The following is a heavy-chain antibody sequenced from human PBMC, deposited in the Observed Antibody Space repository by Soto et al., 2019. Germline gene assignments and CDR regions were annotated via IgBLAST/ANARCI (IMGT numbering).Heavy chain of an antibody. CDR2: IRPDGSET. Sequence: EVQLVQSGGGLVQPGGSLRLSCVGSGFTFTDFYMNWVRQAPGKGLEWVANIRPDGSETNYVESVKGRFTTSRDNAKNSLFLQMNSLGADDTAVYYGAGWGGHDYNYWGQGSLVTGSS. CDR3: AGWGGHDYNY. D-gene: IGHD4-4*01. V-gene: IGHV3-7*03. J-gene: IGHJ4*02. CDR1: GFTFTDFY.